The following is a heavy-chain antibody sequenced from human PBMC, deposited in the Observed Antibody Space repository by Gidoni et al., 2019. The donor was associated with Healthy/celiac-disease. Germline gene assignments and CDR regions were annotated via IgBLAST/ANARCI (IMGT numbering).Heavy chain of an antibody. CDR1: RGSFSGYS. CDR2: INHSGST. CDR3: AAGTYYYGSGSYRRDDY. Sequence: QVQLPQWGAGLLQPSETLSLPCAVYRGSFSGYSWSWIRQPPGKGLEWIGEINHSGSTNYNPSLKSRVTISVDTSKNQFSLKLSSVTAADTAVYYCAAGTYYYGSGSYRRDDYWGQGTLVTVSS. D-gene: IGHD3-10*01. V-gene: IGHV4-34*01. J-gene: IGHJ4*02.